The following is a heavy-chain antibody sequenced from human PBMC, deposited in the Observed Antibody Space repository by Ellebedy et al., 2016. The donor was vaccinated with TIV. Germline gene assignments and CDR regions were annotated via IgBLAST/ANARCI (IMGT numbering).Heavy chain of an antibody. CDR1: GYTFTTYW. V-gene: IGHV5-10-1*01. D-gene: IGHD2-21*01. J-gene: IGHJ4*02. Sequence: GESLKISCKASGYTFTTYWIRRVRQMPGKGLEWMGRSAPTDPFPNYSPSFEGHVTISANKSINTAYLQCSSLTASDTALYFCARTLGPAVGELYFDYWGQGTLVTVSS. CDR2: SAPTDPFP. CDR3: ARTLGPAVGELYFDY.